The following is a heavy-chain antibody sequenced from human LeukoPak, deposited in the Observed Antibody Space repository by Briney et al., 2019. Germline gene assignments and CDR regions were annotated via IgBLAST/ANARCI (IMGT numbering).Heavy chain of an antibody. D-gene: IGHD2-15*01. CDR3: ARATVRYCSGGSCYSDY. CDR2: ISYDGSNK. V-gene: IGHV3-30*03. Sequence: GGSLRLSCAASGFSFNSHGMHWVRQAPGKGLEWVAVISYDGSNKYYADSVKGRFTISRDNSKNTLYLQTNSLRAEDTAVYYCARATVRYCSGGSCYSDYWGQGTLVTVSS. J-gene: IGHJ4*02. CDR1: GFSFNSHG.